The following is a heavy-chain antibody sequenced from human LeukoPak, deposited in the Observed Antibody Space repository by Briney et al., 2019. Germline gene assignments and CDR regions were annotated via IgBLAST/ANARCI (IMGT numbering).Heavy chain of an antibody. CDR1: GFTFSSYA. CDR3: AREVVVPAAGTWFDP. CDR2: ISSNGGST. Sequence: GGSLRLSCAASGFTFSSYAMHWVRQAPGKGLEYVSAISSNGGSTYYANSVKGRFTISRDNSKNTLYLQMGSLRAEDMAVYYCAREVVVPAAGTWFDPWGRGTLVTVSS. V-gene: IGHV3-64*01. D-gene: IGHD2-2*01. J-gene: IGHJ5*02.